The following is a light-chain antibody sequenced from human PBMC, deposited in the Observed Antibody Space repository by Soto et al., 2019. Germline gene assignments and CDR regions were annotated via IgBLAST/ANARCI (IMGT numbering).Light chain of an antibody. CDR3: QQYGSSIQT. J-gene: IGKJ1*01. CDR1: QSVGSNY. CDR2: GAS. Sequence: ELVFTQSPCTLSLSPGERATLSCRASQSVGSNYLAWYQQRPGQPPNLLIFGASHRAPDIPDRFSGSGSGTDFTLTISRLEPEDFAVYYCQQYGSSIQTFGQGTKVDIK. V-gene: IGKV3-20*01.